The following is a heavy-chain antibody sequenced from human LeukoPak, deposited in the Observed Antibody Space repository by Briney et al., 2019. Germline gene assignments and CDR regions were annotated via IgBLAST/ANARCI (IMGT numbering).Heavy chain of an antibody. D-gene: IGHD1-26*01. CDR3: ARGESATNFDY. V-gene: IGHV1-46*01. CDR2: INPSGGST. CDR1: GYTFTSYY. Sequence: ASVKLSCKASGYTFTSYYMHWVRQAPGQGLEWMGIINPSGGSTSYAQKFQGRVTMTRDMSTSTVYMELSSLRSEDTAVYYCARGESATNFDYWGQGTLVTVSS. J-gene: IGHJ4*02.